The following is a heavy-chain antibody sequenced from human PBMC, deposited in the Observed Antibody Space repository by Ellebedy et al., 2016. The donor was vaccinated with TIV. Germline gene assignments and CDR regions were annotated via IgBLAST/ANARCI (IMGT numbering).Heavy chain of an antibody. V-gene: IGHV3-21*01. CDR1: GFTINSYT. J-gene: IGHJ4*02. CDR3: ARSGRTFGAAIDY. Sequence: GGSLRLSCAASGFTINSYTMHWVRQAPGKGLEWVSSISTSSTYMYYADSEKGRFAISRDNDKSSLYLKVNSLRAEDTAVYYCARSGRTFGAAIDYWGQGTLVAVSS. D-gene: IGHD3-3*01. CDR2: ISTSSTYM.